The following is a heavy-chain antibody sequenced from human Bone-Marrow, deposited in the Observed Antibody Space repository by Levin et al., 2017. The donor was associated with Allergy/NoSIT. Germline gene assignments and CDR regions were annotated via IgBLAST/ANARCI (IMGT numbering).Heavy chain of an antibody. CDR2: ISWNSGSR. V-gene: IGHV3-9*01. D-gene: IGHD2-15*01. CDR3: ARDKRAATPYYLDD. CDR1: GFTFDDYA. J-gene: IGHJ4*02. Sequence: TGGSLRLSCAASGFTFDDYAMHWVRQAPGKGLEWVSGISWNSGSRGYADSVKGRFTISRDNAKNSLYLQMNSLRPEDTALYYCARDKRAATPYYLDDWGQGTLVTVSS.